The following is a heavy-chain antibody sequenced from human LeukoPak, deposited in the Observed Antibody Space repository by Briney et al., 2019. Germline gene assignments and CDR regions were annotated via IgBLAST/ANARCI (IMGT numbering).Heavy chain of an antibody. D-gene: IGHD3-3*01. CDR1: GGSISSYY. V-gene: IGHV4-59*01. Sequence: PSETLSLTCTVSGGSISSYYWSWIRQPPGKGLEWIGYIYYSGSTNYNPSLKSRVTISVDTSKSQFSLKLSSVTAADTAVYYCARHTIFGVLDGDWFDPWGQGTLVTVSS. CDR2: IYYSGST. CDR3: ARHTIFGVLDGDWFDP. J-gene: IGHJ5*02.